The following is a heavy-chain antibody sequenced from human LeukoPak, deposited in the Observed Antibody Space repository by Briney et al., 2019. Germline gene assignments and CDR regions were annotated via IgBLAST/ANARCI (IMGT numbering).Heavy chain of an antibody. J-gene: IGHJ4*02. D-gene: IGHD6-13*01. CDR3: AKEIAALGSPLLDY. V-gene: IGHV3-23*01. CDR2: IENTGGGT. Sequence: GGSLRLFCAASGFTFSNYAMSWVRQARGKGLEWVSGIENTGGGTYYTQSVKGRFTISRDNSKNTLYLQMNSLRADDTAVYYCAKEIAALGSPLLDYWGQGTLVTVSS. CDR1: GFTFSNYA.